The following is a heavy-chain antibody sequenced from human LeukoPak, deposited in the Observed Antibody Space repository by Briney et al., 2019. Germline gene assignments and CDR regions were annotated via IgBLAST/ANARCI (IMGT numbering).Heavy chain of an antibody. J-gene: IGHJ5*02. Sequence: SEALSLTCSVSGDSITATSYYWAWIRQPPGKGLEWIGSIYYSGNTNYDPSLQSRVTISVDTSKNQFSLSLSSVTAADTAVYYCARQIRYTYDPNWFHPWGQGTLVTVSS. CDR3: ARQIRYTYDPNWFHP. V-gene: IGHV4-39*01. D-gene: IGHD5-12*01. CDR2: IYYSGNT. CDR1: GDSITATSYY.